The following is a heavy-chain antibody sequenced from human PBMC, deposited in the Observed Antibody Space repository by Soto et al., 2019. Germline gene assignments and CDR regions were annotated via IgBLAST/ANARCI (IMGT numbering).Heavy chain of an antibody. J-gene: IGHJ4*02. CDR3: TRGASGYGNFDY. CDR2: INSDGSSI. Sequence: EVQLVESGGGVVQPGGSLRLSCAASGFSFSTWMHWARQAPGKGLEWLSRINSDGSSISYADSVKGRFTVSRDNAKNTLYLQINSLTAEDTAVYYCTRGASGYGNFDYWGQGVILTVSS. V-gene: IGHV3-74*01. CDR1: GFSFSTW. D-gene: IGHD5-12*01.